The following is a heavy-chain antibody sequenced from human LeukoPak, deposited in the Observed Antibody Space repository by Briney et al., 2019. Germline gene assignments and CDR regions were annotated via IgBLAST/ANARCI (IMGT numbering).Heavy chain of an antibody. Sequence: GGSLRLSCAASAFTFSSYWMHWVRQAPGKGLEWVSRIKGDESSINYADSVEGRFTISRDNAKNTVYLHLNSLRVEDTAVYYCAKSLLTTATGTGRASDIWGQGTMVTVSS. D-gene: IGHD1-1*01. CDR1: AFTFSSYW. V-gene: IGHV3-74*01. J-gene: IGHJ3*02. CDR3: AKSLLTTATGTGRASDI. CDR2: IKGDESSI.